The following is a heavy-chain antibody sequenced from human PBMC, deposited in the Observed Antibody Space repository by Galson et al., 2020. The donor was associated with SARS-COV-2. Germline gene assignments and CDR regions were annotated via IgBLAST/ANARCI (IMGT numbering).Heavy chain of an antibody. Sequence: GESLKISCAASGFTFSSYGMHWVRQAPGKGLEWVAVISYDGSNKYYADSVKGRFTISRDNSKNTLYLQMNSLRAEDTAVYYCAKDSQYYDFWSGYLTPSHYYYYYGMDVWGQGTTVTVSS. V-gene: IGHV3-30*18. CDR2: ISYDGSNK. D-gene: IGHD3-3*01. CDR1: GFTFSSYG. CDR3: AKDSQYYDFWSGYLTPSHYYYYYGMDV. J-gene: IGHJ6*02.